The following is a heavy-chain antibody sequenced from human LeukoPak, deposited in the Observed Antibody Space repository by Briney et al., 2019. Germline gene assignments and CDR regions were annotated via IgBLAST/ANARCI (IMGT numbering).Heavy chain of an antibody. CDR2: IYHSGST. D-gene: IGHD3-22*01. CDR3: ARLRTMIGVGY. V-gene: IGHV4-38-2*01. Sequence: SETLSLTCAVSGYSISSGYYWGWIRQPPWKGLEWIGSIYHSGSTYYNPSLKSRVTISVDTSKNQFSLKLSSVTAADTAVYYCARLRTMIGVGYWGQGTLVTVSS. CDR1: GYSISSGYY. J-gene: IGHJ4*02.